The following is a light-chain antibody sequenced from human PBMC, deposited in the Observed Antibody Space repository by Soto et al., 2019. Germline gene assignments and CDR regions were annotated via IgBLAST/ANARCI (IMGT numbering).Light chain of an antibody. CDR2: GTS. Sequence: EIVMTQSPDTLSVSPGERATLSCRASQNISRSLAWYQQKPGQGPSLLIYGTSTRAGGVSARFSGGGSGTEFNLTISSLQSEDVAVYYCHQYNGCPRTFGQGTKVEI. J-gene: IGKJ1*01. CDR1: QNISRS. V-gene: IGKV3-15*01. CDR3: HQYNGCPRT.